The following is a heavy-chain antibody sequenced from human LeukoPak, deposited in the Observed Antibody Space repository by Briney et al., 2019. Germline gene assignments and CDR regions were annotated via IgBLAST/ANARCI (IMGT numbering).Heavy chain of an antibody. CDR3: ARGRIAARPVGWFDP. V-gene: IGHV1-69*05. J-gene: IGHJ5*02. CDR1: GGTFSSYA. CDR2: IVPIFGTE. D-gene: IGHD6-6*01. Sequence: GASVKVSCKAYGGTFSSYAISWVRQAPGQGLEWVGRIVPIFGTENYAQKFQGRVTITTDESTSTAYMELSSLRSEDTAVYYCARGRIAARPVGWFDPWGQGTLVTVSS.